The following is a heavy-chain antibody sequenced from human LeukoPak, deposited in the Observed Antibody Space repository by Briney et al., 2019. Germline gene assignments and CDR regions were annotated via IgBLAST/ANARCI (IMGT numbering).Heavy chain of an antibody. D-gene: IGHD3-3*01. Sequence: SETLSLTCTVSGGSISSHYWSWIRQPPGKGLEWIGYIYYSGSTNYNPSLKSRVTISVDTFKNQFSLKLSSVTAADTAVYYCAREGYDFWSGEIYYYYMDVWGQGTTVTVSS. CDR1: GGSISSHY. V-gene: IGHV4-59*11. J-gene: IGHJ6*03. CDR3: AREGYDFWSGEIYYYYMDV. CDR2: IYYSGST.